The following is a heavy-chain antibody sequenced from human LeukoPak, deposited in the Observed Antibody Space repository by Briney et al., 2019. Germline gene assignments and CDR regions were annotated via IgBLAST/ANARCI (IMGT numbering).Heavy chain of an antibody. CDR2: IYYSGST. J-gene: IGHJ4*02. V-gene: IGHV4-39*07. CDR1: GGSISSNSYY. Sequence: SETLSLTCTVSGGSISSNSYYWGWIRQPPGKGLEWIGRIYYSGSTFYNPSLDSRVTISVDTSKNQFSLKLSSVTAADTAVYYCARGASRGMYYDFWSGYYAFDYWGQGTLVTVSS. CDR3: ARGASRGMYYDFWSGYYAFDY. D-gene: IGHD3-3*01.